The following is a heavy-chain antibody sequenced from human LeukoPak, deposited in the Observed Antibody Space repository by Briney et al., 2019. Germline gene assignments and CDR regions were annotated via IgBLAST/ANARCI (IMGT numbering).Heavy chain of an antibody. V-gene: IGHV3-23*01. CDR1: GFTFSTFP. CDR3: AKAPSGSYVPFEF. J-gene: IGHJ4*02. D-gene: IGHD1-26*01. CDR2: LSGSGTNT. Sequence: GGSLRLSCAASGFTFSTFPMSWVRQAPGKGLDWVSTLSGSGTNTYYADSVKGRFTISRDNSKNTLYLQMNSLRAEDTAVYYCAKAPSGSYVPFEFWGQGTLVTVSS.